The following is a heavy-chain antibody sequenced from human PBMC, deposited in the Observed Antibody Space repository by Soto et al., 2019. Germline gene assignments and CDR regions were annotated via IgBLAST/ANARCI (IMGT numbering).Heavy chain of an antibody. Sequence: ASVQVSFKYSGYTFTIYDIKWVRQATVQGLELMGWMNPNSGNTGYAQKFQGRVTMTRNTSISTAYMELSSLRSEDTAVYYCARRGGSYYDFWSGPHHYGMDVWGQGTTVTVSS. D-gene: IGHD3-3*01. CDR3: ARRGGSYYDFWSGPHHYGMDV. CDR1: GYTFTIYD. J-gene: IGHJ6*02. V-gene: IGHV1-8*01. CDR2: MNPNSGNT.